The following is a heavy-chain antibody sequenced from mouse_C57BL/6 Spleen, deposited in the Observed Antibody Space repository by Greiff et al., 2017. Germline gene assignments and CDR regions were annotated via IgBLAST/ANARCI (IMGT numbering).Heavy chain of an antibody. CDR3: TRYYGSVYAMDY. CDR1: GFTFSNYW. D-gene: IGHD1-1*01. Sequence: EVMLVESGGGLVQPGGSMKLSCVASGFTFSNYWMNWVRQSPEKGLEWVAQIRLKSDNYATHYAESVKGRFTISRDDSKSSVYLQMNNLRAEDTGIYYCTRYYGSVYAMDYWGQGTSVTVSS. J-gene: IGHJ4*01. V-gene: IGHV6-3*01. CDR2: IRLKSDNYAT.